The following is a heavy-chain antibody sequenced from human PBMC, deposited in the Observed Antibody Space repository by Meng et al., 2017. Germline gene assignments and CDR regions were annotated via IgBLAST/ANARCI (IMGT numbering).Heavy chain of an antibody. CDR3: ARGGIAVAGTFDY. D-gene: IGHD6-19*01. Sequence: LRLSCAISGDSVSSNSAAWNWIRQSPSRGLEWLGRTYYRSKWYNDYAVSVKSRITINPDTSKNQFSLELNSVTPGDTAVYYCARGGIAVAGTFDYWGQGTLVTVSS. V-gene: IGHV6-1*01. J-gene: IGHJ4*02. CDR1: GDSVSSNSAA. CDR2: TYYRSKWYN.